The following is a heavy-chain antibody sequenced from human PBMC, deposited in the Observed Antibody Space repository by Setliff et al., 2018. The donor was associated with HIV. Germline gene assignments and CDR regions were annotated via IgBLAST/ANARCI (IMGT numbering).Heavy chain of an antibody. Sequence: PSETLSLTCTVSGGSISSGSYYWSWIRQPAGKGLEWIGRIYTTGITNYIPSLKSRVTISLDTSKNQFSLKLTSVTAADTAVYYCARGPRPVDVDYYYMDVWGKGTTVTVSS. CDR1: GGSISSGSYY. CDR2: IYTTGIT. V-gene: IGHV4-61*02. J-gene: IGHJ6*03. CDR3: ARGPRPVDVDYYYMDV.